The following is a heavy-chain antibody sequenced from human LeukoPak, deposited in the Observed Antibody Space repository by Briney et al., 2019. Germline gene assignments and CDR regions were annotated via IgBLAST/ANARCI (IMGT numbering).Heavy chain of an antibody. CDR3: AGEEVFWSGYFPSRSMDV. CDR1: GFTFSSYS. CDR2: ISSSSSTI. D-gene: IGHD3-3*01. J-gene: IGHJ6*02. Sequence: GGSLRLSCAASGFTFSSYSMNWVRQAPGKGLEWVSYISSSSSTIYYADSVKGRFTISRDNAKNSLYLQMNSLRDEDTAVYYCAGEEVFWSGYFPSRSMDVWGQGTTVTVSS. V-gene: IGHV3-48*02.